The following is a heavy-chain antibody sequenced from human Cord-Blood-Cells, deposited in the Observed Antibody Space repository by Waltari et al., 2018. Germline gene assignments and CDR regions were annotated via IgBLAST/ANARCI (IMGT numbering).Heavy chain of an antibody. V-gene: IGHV3-23*04. Sequence: EVQLVESGGGLVQPGGSLRLSCSASGFTFSSYAMSWVRQAPGRGQEWVSAISGSGSSTYYADSVKGRFTISRDNSKTTLYLQMNSLRAEDTAVYYCAKDTDIVVVVAAIPVGGMDVWGQGTTVTVSS. CDR3: AKDTDIVVVVAAIPVGGMDV. J-gene: IGHJ6*02. CDR2: ISGSGSST. CDR1: GFTFSSYA. D-gene: IGHD2-15*01.